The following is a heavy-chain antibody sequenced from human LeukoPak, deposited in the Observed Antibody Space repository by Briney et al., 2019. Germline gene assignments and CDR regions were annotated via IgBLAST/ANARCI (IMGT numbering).Heavy chain of an antibody. CDR1: GXXXXXYX. CDR3: ARADYDFWSGYYYY. J-gene: IGHJ4*02. CDR2: ISSSSSTI. V-gene: IGHV3-48*01. Sequence: RXXXAXXGXXXXXYXXXWXXQAPGKGXEWVSYISSSSSTIYYADSVKGRFTISRDKAKKSLHLQMNNLRAEDTAVYYCARADYDFWSGYYYYWGQGTLVTVSS. D-gene: IGHD3-3*01.